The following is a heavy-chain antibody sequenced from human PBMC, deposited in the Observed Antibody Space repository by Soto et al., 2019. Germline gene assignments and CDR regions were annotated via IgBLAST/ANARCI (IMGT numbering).Heavy chain of an antibody. V-gene: IGHV1-18*04. D-gene: IGHD2-8*01. CDR2: ISAYNGDV. CDR1: GYTFSSYG. CDR3: ARDIESVTAKHFFYYYAMDV. Sequence: QVQLAQSGVEVKKPGASVKVSCKASGYTFSSYGISWVRQAPGQGLEWMGWISAYNGDVNYAQNFQGRVTMATDTSTSTAYMELRSLRSDDTAIYYCARDIESVTAKHFFYYYAMDVWGQGTTVTVSS. J-gene: IGHJ6*02.